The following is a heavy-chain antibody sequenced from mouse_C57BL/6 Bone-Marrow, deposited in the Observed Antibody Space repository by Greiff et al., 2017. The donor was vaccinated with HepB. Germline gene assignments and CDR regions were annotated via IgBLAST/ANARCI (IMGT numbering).Heavy chain of an antibody. V-gene: IGHV5-6*01. CDR2: ISSGGSYT. CDR3: ARHGPYYYGSRRGFAY. CDR1: GFTFSSYG. Sequence: EVQGVESGGDLVKPGGSLKLSCAASGFTFSSYGMSWVRQTPDKRLEWVATISSGGSYTYYPDSVKGRFTISRDNAKNTLYLQMSSLKSEDTAMYYCARHGPYYYGSRRGFAYWGQGTLVTVSA. J-gene: IGHJ3*01. D-gene: IGHD1-1*01.